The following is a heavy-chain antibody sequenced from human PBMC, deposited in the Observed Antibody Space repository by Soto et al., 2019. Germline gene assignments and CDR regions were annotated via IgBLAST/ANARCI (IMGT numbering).Heavy chain of an antibody. CDR2: ISGSTSGT. Sequence: PGGSLRLSCAASGFAFSSYAMSWVRQAPGKGLEWVSSISGSTSGTYYADAVKGRFTIYRDNSNNTLYLQMNSLSAEDTAVYYCAKDRGFSDPFDYWGQGDLVTVSS. CDR3: AKDRGFSDPFDY. V-gene: IGHV3-23*01. D-gene: IGHD3-10*01. J-gene: IGHJ4*02. CDR1: GFAFSSYA.